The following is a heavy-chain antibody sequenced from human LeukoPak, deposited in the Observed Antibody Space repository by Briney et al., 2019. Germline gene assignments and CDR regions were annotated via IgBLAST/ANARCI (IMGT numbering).Heavy chain of an antibody. CDR2: INPKSGGT. J-gene: IGHJ5*02. Sequence: GSSVTVSCKASGGTFTGYYMHWVRQAPGQGLEWMGWINPKSGGTNYAQKFQGRVTMTRDTSIHTAYMELSRLRSDDTAVYYCAREEYGFDPWGQGTMVTVSS. V-gene: IGHV1-2*02. CDR3: AREEYGFDP. CDR1: GGTFTGYY. D-gene: IGHD2-2*01.